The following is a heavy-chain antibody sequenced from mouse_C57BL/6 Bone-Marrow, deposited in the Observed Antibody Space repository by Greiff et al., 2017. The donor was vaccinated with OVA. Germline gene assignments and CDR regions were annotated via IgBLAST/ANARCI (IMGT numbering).Heavy chain of an antibody. CDR2: IHPNSGST. Sequence: QVQLQQPGAELVKPGASVKLSCKASGYTFTSYWMHWVKQRPGQGLEWIGMIHPNSGSTNYNEKFKSKATLTVDKSSSTAYMQLSSLTSEDSAVYYCARRLPLHYYGSAYFYYWGQGTTLTVSS. D-gene: IGHD1-1*01. J-gene: IGHJ2*01. CDR1: GYTFTSYW. V-gene: IGHV1-64*01. CDR3: ARRLPLHYYGSAYFYY.